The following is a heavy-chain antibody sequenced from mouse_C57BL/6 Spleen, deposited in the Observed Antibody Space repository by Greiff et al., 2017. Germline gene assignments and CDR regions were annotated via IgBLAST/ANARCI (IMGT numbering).Heavy chain of an antibody. CDR1: GYTFTDYN. CDR3: ARFTTVVAKDYAMGG. J-gene: IGHJ4*01. CDR2: INPNNGGT. Sequence: EVQLQQSGPELVKPGASVKIPCKASGYTFTDYNMDWVKQSHGKSLEWIGDINPNNGGTIYNQKFKGKATLTVDKSSSTAYMELRSLTSEDTAVYYCARFTTVVAKDYAMGGWGKGASVTVAS. D-gene: IGHD1-1*01. V-gene: IGHV1-18*01.